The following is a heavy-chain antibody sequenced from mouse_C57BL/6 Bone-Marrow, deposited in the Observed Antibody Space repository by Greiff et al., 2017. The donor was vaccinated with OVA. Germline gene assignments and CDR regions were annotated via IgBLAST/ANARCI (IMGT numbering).Heavy chain of an antibody. D-gene: IGHD6-5*01. J-gene: IGHJ4*01. Sequence: VQLQQPGAELVKPGASVKLSCKASGYTFTSYWMHWVKQRPGQGLEWIGMIHPKSGSTNYNEKFKSKATLTVDKSSSTAYMQLSSLTSEDSAVYYCAREGIWSARAMDYWGQGTSVTVSS. V-gene: IGHV1-64*01. CDR3: AREGIWSARAMDY. CDR1: GYTFTSYW. CDR2: IHPKSGST.